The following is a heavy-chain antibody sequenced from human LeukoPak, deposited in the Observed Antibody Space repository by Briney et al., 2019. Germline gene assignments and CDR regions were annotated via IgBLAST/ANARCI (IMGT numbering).Heavy chain of an antibody. V-gene: IGHV4-59*01. CDR1: GGSISSYY. Sequence: SETLSLTCIVSGGSISSYYWSWIRQPPGKGLEWIAYIYYSGSTNYNPSLKSRVTMSVDMSKSRFSLTLSSVTAADTAVYYCAKSMTTDYYGMDVWGQGTTVTVSS. J-gene: IGHJ6*02. CDR3: AKSMTTDYYGMDV. D-gene: IGHD4-17*01. CDR2: IYYSGST.